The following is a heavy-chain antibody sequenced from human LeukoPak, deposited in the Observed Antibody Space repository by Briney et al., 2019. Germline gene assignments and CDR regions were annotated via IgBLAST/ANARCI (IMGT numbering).Heavy chain of an antibody. Sequence: SETLSLTCTVSGGSISSGDYYWSWIRQPPGKGLEWIGYIYHSGSTYYNPSLKSRVTISVDTSKNQFSLKLSSETAADTAVYYCARGPDSSGYYYFDYWGQGTLVTVSS. CDR2: IYHSGST. CDR3: ARGPDSSGYYYFDY. CDR1: GGSISSGDYY. J-gene: IGHJ4*02. V-gene: IGHV4-30-4*01. D-gene: IGHD3-22*01.